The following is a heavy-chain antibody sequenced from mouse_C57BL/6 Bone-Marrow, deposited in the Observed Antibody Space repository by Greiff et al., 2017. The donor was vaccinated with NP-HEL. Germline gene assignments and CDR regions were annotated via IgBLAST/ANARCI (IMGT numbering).Heavy chain of an antibody. D-gene: IGHD2-1*01. Sequence: QVQLQQPGAELVKPGASVKLSCKSSGYTFTSYWMHWVKQRPGQGLEWIGMIHPNSGSTNYNEKFKSKATLTVDKSSSTAYMQLSSLTSEDSAVYYCANYYGNPFAYWGQGTLVTVSA. V-gene: IGHV1-64*01. J-gene: IGHJ3*01. CDR3: ANYYGNPFAY. CDR1: GYTFTSYW. CDR2: IHPNSGST.